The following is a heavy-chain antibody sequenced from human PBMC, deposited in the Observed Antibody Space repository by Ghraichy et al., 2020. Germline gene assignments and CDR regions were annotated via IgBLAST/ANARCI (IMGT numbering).Heavy chain of an antibody. CDR2: VYYTGSS. V-gene: IGHV4-59*01. J-gene: IGHJ5*02. CDR1: GGSINSYF. CDR3: ASFRSGSGSYYLT. Sequence: SKTLSLTCTVSGGSINSYFWNWIRQPPGKGLEWIGDVYYTGSSDYNPSLKSRVAISIDTSKKEFSLTLTSVTSADTAVYYCASFRSGSGSYYLTWGQGTLVTVSS. D-gene: IGHD1-26*01.